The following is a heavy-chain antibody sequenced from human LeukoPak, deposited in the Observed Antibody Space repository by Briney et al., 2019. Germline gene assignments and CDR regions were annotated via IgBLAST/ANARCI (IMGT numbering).Heavy chain of an antibody. CDR1: GGSISSGSYF. D-gene: IGHD1-14*01. J-gene: IGHJ4*02. V-gene: IGHV4-39*01. CDR3: ARHGHRNEYNSPGVDY. Sequence: SETLSLTCTVSGGSISSGSYFWGWIRQPPGKCLEWVGSIFSSGATYYNPSLKSRATISVDTSKNQFSLKLISVTAADTAVYYCARHGHRNEYNSPGVDYWGQGTLVTVSS. CDR2: IFSSGAT.